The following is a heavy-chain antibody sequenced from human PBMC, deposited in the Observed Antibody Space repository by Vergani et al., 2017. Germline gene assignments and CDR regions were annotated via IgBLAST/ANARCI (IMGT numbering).Heavy chain of an antibody. D-gene: IGHD6-13*01. CDR1: GYSISSGYY. CDR2: IYHSGST. CDR3: ARDAAANDY. V-gene: IGHV4-38-2*02. J-gene: IGHJ4*02. Sequence: QVQLQESGPGLVKPSETLSLTCAVSGYSISSGYYWGWIRQPPGKGLEWIGSIYHSGSTYYNPSLKSRVTISVDTSKNQFSLKLSSVTAAHTAVYYCARDAAANDYWGQGTLVTVSS.